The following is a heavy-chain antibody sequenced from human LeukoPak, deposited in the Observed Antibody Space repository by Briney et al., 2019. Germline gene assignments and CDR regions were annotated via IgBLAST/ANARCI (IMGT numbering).Heavy chain of an antibody. CDR1: GFTFSTYS. CDR2: ISSSGSYI. J-gene: IGHJ4*02. Sequence: GGSLRLSCAASGFTFSTYSTNWVRQAPGKGLEWVSSISSSGSYIYYADSVKGRFTISRDNAKNSLYLQMNSLRAEDTAVYYCAVYYYGSGSYADWGQGTLVTVSS. V-gene: IGHV3-21*01. D-gene: IGHD3-10*01. CDR3: AVYYYGSGSYAD.